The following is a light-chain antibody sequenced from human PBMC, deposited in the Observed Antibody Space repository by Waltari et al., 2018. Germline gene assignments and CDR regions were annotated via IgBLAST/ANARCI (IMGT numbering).Light chain of an antibody. CDR3: QQYDGSILT. Sequence: IVLTQSPDTLSLSPGQRATLSCSASQTINNNFLVWYQQKPGQAPRLLIHGASSRATGCPDRFSGSGSGTDFTLTISRLEPEDVAVYYCQQYDGSILTFGGGTKVEI. CDR2: GAS. V-gene: IGKV3-20*01. CDR1: QTINNNF. J-gene: IGKJ4*01.